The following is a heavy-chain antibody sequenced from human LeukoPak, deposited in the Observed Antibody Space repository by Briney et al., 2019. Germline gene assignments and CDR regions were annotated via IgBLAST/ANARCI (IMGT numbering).Heavy chain of an antibody. CDR1: GFTFSSYG. V-gene: IGHV3-23*01. CDR3: TKDPLPGYFDILTGYPRFEY. J-gene: IGHJ4*02. D-gene: IGHD3-9*01. Sequence: QPGGSLRLSCAASGFTFSSYGMSWVRQAPGKGLEWVSSISGSGTSTYYADSVKGRFTISRDNSKNTLYLQMNSLRAEDTAVYYCTKDPLPGYFDILTGYPRFEYWGQGTPVTVSS. CDR2: ISGSGTST.